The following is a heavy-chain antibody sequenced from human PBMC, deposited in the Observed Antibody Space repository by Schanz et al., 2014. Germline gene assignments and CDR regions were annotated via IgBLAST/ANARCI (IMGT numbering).Heavy chain of an antibody. CDR2: ISGSGAGT. CDR1: GFTFRSYA. CDR3: AKDHFGHYDSSGCSDCYYYGMDV. V-gene: IGHV3-23*01. Sequence: EVQLLESGGGLIQPGGSLRLSCAASGFTFRSYAMSWVRQAPGKGLEWVSAISGSGAGTYYADSVKGRFTISRDNSDNTLFLQMNSLRAEDTAVYYCAKDHFGHYDSSGCSDCYYYGMDVWGQGTTVTVSS. J-gene: IGHJ6*02. D-gene: IGHD3-22*01.